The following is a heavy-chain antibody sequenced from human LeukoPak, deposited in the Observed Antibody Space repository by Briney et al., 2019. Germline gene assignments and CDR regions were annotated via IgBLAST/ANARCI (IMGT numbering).Heavy chain of an antibody. D-gene: IGHD3-3*01. V-gene: IGHV1-18*01. Sequence: ASAKVSCKASGYTFTSYGISWVRQAPGQGLEWMGWISAYNGNTNYAQKLQGRVTMTTDTSTSTAYMELRSLRSDDTAVYYCARSIYDFWSGYFYYYYYGMDVWGQGTTVTVSS. CDR3: ARSIYDFWSGYFYYYYYGMDV. CDR1: GYTFTSYG. J-gene: IGHJ6*02. CDR2: ISAYNGNT.